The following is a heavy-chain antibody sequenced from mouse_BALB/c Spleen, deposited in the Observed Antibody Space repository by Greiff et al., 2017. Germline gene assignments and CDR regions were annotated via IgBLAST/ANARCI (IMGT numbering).Heavy chain of an antibody. J-gene: IGHJ1*01. D-gene: IGHD1-1*01. V-gene: IGHV1-62-2*01. CDR1: GYTFTEYI. CDR2: FYPGSGSI. CDR3: GRHEEGDCYGRWDD. Sequence: VQVVESGAELVKPGASVKLSCKASGYTFTEYIIHWVKQRSGQGLEWIGWFYPGSGSIKYNEKFKDKATLTADKSSSTVYMELSRLTSEDSAVYFCGRHEEGDCYGRWDDWGAGTTLTVSS.